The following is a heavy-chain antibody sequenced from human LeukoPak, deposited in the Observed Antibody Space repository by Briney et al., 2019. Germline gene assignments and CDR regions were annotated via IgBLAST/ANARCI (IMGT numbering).Heavy chain of an antibody. V-gene: IGHV3-23*01. Sequence: GGTLRLSCAASGFTFTSFGMSWVRQAPGKGLEWVSTISGSGGSTYYADSVKGRFTISRDNSKNTLYLQMNSLRAEDTAVYYCAKLPDQDGYWGQRTLVTVSS. CDR2: ISGSGGST. CDR1: GFTFTSFG. CDR3: AKLPDQDGY. J-gene: IGHJ4*02. D-gene: IGHD2-15*01.